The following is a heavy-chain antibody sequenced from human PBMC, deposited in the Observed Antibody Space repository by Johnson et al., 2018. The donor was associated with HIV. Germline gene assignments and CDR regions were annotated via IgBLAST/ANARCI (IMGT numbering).Heavy chain of an antibody. D-gene: IGHD6-13*01. V-gene: IGHV3-23*04. Sequence: VQLVESGGGLVQPGRSLRLSCAASGFTFSSYAMSWVRQAPGKGLEWVSALSGSGGSTYYAYHVKGRFPISRDNVKGFLYLQMNSLTAADTAVYYCARDGAQQLARDAFDIWGQGTMVTVSS. CDR3: ARDGAQQLARDAFDI. J-gene: IGHJ3*02. CDR1: GFTFSSYA. CDR2: LSGSGGST.